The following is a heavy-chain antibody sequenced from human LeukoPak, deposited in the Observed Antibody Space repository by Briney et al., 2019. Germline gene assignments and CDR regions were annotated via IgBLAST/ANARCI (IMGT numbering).Heavy chain of an antibody. Sequence: GASVTVSCKPSGYTFTPYNIHWVRQAPGQGLEWMGRDSPNSGGANYAEKFQGRVTMTRDTSITTAYLELSSLRSDDTAVYYCVKEGQDGYWGQGTLVTVSS. CDR1: GYTFTPYN. CDR3: VKEGQDGY. V-gene: IGHV1-2*02. J-gene: IGHJ4*02. D-gene: IGHD2-15*01. CDR2: DSPNSGGA.